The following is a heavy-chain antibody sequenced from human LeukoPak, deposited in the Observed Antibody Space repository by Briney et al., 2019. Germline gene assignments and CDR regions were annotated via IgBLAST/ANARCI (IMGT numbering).Heavy chain of an antibody. V-gene: IGHV3-21*01. CDR2: FGTRSSSI. CDR3: ARESDEGSDY. Sequence: PGGPLRLSVAASGFSFRDFGMNWVRQAPGKGLEWVSSFGTRSSSIYYADSVKGRFTISRDNARNSLYLQMNSLKAEDTAVYYCARESDEGSDYWGQGTLVTVSS. CDR1: GFSFRDFG. J-gene: IGHJ4*02.